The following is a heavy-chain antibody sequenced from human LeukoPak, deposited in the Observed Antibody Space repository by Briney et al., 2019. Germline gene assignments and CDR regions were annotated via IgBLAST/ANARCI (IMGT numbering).Heavy chain of an antibody. V-gene: IGHV1-46*01. CDR1: GYTFTSYY. J-gene: IGHJ6*02. CDR3: ARWWDDGSGYSYLYGMDV. Sequence: GASVKVSCKASGYTFTSYYMHWVRQAPGQGLEWMGIIIPSGGSTSYAQKFQGRVTMTRDTSTSTVYMELSSLRSEDTAVYYCARWWDDGSGYSYLYGMDVWGQGTTVTVPS. CDR2: IIPSGGST. D-gene: IGHD3-22*01.